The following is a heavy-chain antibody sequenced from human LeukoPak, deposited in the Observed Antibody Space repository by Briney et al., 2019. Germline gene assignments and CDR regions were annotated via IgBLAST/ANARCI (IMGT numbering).Heavy chain of an antibody. V-gene: IGHV4-34*01. D-gene: IGHD3-22*01. CDR3: ASTPVGYYYDSSGPPGFDP. J-gene: IGHJ5*02. Sequence: SETLSLTCTVDGGSFSGYYWSWIRQPPGKGLEWIGEIYHSGSANYNPSLKGRVTISVDKSNNQFSLRPTSVTAADTAMYYCASTPVGYYYDSSGPPGFDPWGQGTLVTVSS. CDR2: IYHSGSA. CDR1: GGSFSGYY.